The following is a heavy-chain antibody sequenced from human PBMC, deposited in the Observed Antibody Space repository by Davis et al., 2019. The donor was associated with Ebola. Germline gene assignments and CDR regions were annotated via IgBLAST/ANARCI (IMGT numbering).Heavy chain of an antibody. CDR2: ISYDGSNK. Sequence: GESLKISCAASGFTFSSYGMHWVRQAPGKGLEWVAVISYDGSNKYYADSVKGRFTISRDNSKNTLYLQMNSLRAEGTAGYYCANWVGDSSGYYSNYYYYGMDVWGQGTTVTVSS. CDR3: ANWVGDSSGYYSNYYYYGMDV. CDR1: GFTFSSYG. V-gene: IGHV3-30*18. D-gene: IGHD3-22*01. J-gene: IGHJ6*02.